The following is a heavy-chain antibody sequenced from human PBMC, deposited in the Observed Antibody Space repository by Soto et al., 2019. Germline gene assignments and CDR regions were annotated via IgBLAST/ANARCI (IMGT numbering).Heavy chain of an antibody. J-gene: IGHJ4*02. V-gene: IGHV3-7*03. CDR3: LSFWTDS. D-gene: IGHD1-1*01. CDR1: GFTFSNYW. CDR2: INEHGSEM. Sequence: GGSLRLSCAASGFTFSNYWINWVRQAPGEGLEWVANINEHGSEMHYVDSVKGRFTISRDNAKNSVYLQMNSLRAEDTAVYYCLSFWTDSWGQGSLVTVXX.